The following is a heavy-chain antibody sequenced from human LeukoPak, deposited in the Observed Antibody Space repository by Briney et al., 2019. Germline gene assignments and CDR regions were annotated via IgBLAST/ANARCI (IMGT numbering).Heavy chain of an antibody. V-gene: IGHV3-15*01. J-gene: IGHJ4*02. CDR2: IKSKTDGGTT. Sequence: KPGGSLRLSCAASGFTFSNAWMSWVRQAPGKGLEWVGRIKSKTDGGTTDYAAPVKGRFTISRDDSKNTLYLQMNSLKTEDTAVYYCTTDPLTNYYYDSSGYLPNYWGQGTLVTVSS. CDR3: TTDPLTNYYYDSSGYLPNY. CDR1: GFTFSNAW. D-gene: IGHD3-22*01.